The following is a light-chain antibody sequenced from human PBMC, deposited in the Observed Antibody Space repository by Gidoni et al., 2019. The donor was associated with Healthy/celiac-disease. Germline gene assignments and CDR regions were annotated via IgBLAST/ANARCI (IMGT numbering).Light chain of an antibody. CDR1: QSVSSSY. J-gene: IGKJ4*01. Sequence: EIVLTQSPGTLSLSPGERATLSCRARQSVSSSYLAWYQPKPGQAPRLLIYGASSRATGIPDRFSRSGSGTAFTLTTSRLAPEDFAVSYCQQYGSSPLTFGGGTKVEIQ. CDR3: QQYGSSPLT. V-gene: IGKV3-20*01. CDR2: GAS.